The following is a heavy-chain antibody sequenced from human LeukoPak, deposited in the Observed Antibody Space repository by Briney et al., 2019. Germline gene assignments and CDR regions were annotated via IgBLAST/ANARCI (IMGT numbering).Heavy chain of an antibody. CDR1: GFTFDDYA. D-gene: IGHD6-19*01. J-gene: IGHJ6*02. CDR3: AKDYRGWYFSFGMDV. CDR2: ISWNSGSI. V-gene: IGHV3-9*01. Sequence: GRSLRLSCAASGFTFDDYAMHWVRQAPGKGLEWVSGISWNSGSIGYADSVKGRFTTSRDNANNSLYLQMNSLRAEDTALYYCAKDYRGWYFSFGMDVWGQGTTVTVSS.